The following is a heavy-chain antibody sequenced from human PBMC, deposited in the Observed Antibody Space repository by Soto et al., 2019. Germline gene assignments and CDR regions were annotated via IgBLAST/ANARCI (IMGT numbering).Heavy chain of an antibody. D-gene: IGHD3-9*01. Sequence: TGNVSCKANGYTFRNYAMHWVRQAPGQGLEWMGWINGGNGNTKYSQKFKGRVTITRDTSASTAYMELSSLRSEDTAVYYCARDGPIYDILSARYFYGMDVWGQGPTVTVS. J-gene: IGHJ6*02. CDR3: ARDGPIYDILSARYFYGMDV. CDR2: INGGNGNT. CDR1: GYTFRNYA. V-gene: IGHV1-3*01.